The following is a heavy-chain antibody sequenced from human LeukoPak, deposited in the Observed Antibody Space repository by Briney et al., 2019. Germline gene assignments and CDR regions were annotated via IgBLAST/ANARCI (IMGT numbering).Heavy chain of an antibody. CDR1: GGSISTTNW. J-gene: IGHJ4*02. CDR2: VHLSGRT. Sequence: PSETLSLTCGVSGGSISTTNWWTWGRQPPGEELECIGEVHLSGRTHYNPSLESRVTMSVDMSENHISLRLTSVTAADTAVYYCAREGGPYRPLDYSGQGTLVTVSS. V-gene: IGHV4-4*02. CDR3: AREGGPYRPLDY.